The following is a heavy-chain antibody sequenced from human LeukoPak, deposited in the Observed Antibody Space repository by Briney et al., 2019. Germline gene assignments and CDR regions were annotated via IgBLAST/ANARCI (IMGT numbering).Heavy chain of an antibody. CDR3: TRYNNDHFDY. V-gene: IGHV3-33*01. CDR2: IAYFGSRA. D-gene: IGHD1-14*01. J-gene: IGHJ4*02. CDR1: GFTFGGYG. Sequence: GGSLRLSCAGSGFTFGGYGMHWFRQTPGKGLEWVAVIAYFGSRAFYADSVKGRFTISRDNSKNTMSVQMDDLRAEDTAVYYCTRYNNDHFDYWGQGTLVTVSS.